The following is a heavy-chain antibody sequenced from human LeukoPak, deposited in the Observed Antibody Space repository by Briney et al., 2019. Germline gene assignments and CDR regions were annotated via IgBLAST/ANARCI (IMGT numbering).Heavy chain of an antibody. CDR3: AREIPYTGADY. V-gene: IGHV4-39*07. CDR1: GGSISSSSYY. CDR2: IYYSGST. Sequence: SETLSLTCTVSGGSISSSSYYWGWIRQPPGKGLEWIGSIYYSGSTYYNPSLKSRVTISVDTSKNQFSLKLSSVTAADTAVYYCAREIPYTGADYWGQGTLVTVSS. J-gene: IGHJ4*02. D-gene: IGHD1-26*01.